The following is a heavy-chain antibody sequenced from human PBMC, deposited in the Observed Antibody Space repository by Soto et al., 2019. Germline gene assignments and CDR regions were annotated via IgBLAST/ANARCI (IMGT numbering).Heavy chain of an antibody. CDR3: ARGGLLFGEPTERY. CDR1: GGSISSYY. J-gene: IGHJ4*02. Sequence: PSETLSLTCTVSGGSISSYYWSWIRQPPGKGLEWIGYIYYSGSTNYNPSLKSRVTISVDASKNKFSLKLSSVTAADTAVYYCARGGLLFGEPTERYCGQGTSVT. CDR2: IYYSGST. V-gene: IGHV4-59*01. D-gene: IGHD3-10*01.